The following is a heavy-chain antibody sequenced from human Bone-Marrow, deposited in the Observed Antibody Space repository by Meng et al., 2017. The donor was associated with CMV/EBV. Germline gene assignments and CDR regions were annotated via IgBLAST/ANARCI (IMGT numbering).Heavy chain of an antibody. Sequence: GGSLRLSCAASGFTFSSYAMSWVRQAPGKGLEWVSVIYSGGSSTYYADSVKGRFTISRDNSKNTLYLQMNSLRAEDTAVYYCARNSGYAYYYYYGMDVWGQGTTVTVSS. V-gene: IGHV3-23*03. CDR3: ARNSGYAYYYYYGMDV. D-gene: IGHD5-12*01. CDR1: GFTFSSYA. CDR2: IYSGGSST. J-gene: IGHJ6*02.